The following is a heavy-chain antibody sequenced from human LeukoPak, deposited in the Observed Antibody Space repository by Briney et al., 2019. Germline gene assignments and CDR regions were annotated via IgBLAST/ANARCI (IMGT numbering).Heavy chain of an antibody. CDR3: ARGRSLYFDY. V-gene: IGHV3-7*05. J-gene: IGHJ4*02. CDR2: IKQDGSEK. CDR1: GFTFSDYW. Sequence: GGSLRLSCAASGFTFSDYWMSWVRQAPGKGLEWVANIKQDGSEKYYVDSVKGRFTISRDNAKNSLYLQMNSLRAEDTAVYYCARGRSLYFDYWGQGTLVTVSS.